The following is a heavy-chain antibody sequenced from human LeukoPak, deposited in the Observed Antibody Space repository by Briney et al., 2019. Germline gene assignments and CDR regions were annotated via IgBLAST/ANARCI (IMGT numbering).Heavy chain of an antibody. CDR1: GFTFSDYS. CDR3: ARVGWGQQLARLDY. V-gene: IGHV3-48*01. D-gene: IGHD6-13*01. J-gene: IGHJ4*02. CDR2: IRSTGTTI. Sequence: PGGSLRLSCVASGFTFSDYSMHWVRQAPGKGLEWVSYIRSTGTTIYHGDSVKGRFTISRDNAKNSLFLQMNSLRVEGTAVYYCARVGWGQQLARLDYWGQGTLVTVSS.